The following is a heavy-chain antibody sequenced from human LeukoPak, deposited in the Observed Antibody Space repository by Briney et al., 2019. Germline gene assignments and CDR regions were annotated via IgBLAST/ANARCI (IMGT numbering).Heavy chain of an antibody. CDR1: GFTFSSYD. J-gene: IGHJ4*02. Sequence: GGSLRLSCAASGFTFSSYDMNWVREAPGKGLEWVSYIRSSGSIIYYADSVKGRFTISRDNAKNSLFLQMNSLRAEDTAVYCCARGGYFYDTNDGYWGQGTLVTVSS. D-gene: IGHD3-22*01. V-gene: IGHV3-48*03. CDR2: IRSSGSII. CDR3: ARGGYFYDTNDGY.